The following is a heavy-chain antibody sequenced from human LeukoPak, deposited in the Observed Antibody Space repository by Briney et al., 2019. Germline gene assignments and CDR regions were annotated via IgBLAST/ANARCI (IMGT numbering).Heavy chain of an antibody. D-gene: IGHD3-16*01. V-gene: IGHV3-30*01. Sequence: GGSLRLSCAASGFTFSSYAMHWVRQAPGKGLEWVAVISYDGSNKYYADSVKGRFTISRDNSKNTLYLQMNSLRAEDTAVYYCAKALGGYDFDYWGQGTLVTVSS. CDR3: AKALGGYDFDY. J-gene: IGHJ4*02. CDR1: GFTFSSYA. CDR2: ISYDGSNK.